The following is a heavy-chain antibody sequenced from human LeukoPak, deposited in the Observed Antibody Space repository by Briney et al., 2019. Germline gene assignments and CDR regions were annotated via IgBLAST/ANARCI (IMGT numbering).Heavy chain of an antibody. CDR1: GGSIGSSTYY. V-gene: IGHV4-39*01. Sequence: SETLSLTCTVYGGSIGSSTYYWGWIRQPPGKGLEWIGSIYYSGGTYYNPSLKSRVTISVDTSKNQFSLNLTSVTAADTAVYYCARSTTIKGWFDPWGQGTLVTVSS. CDR2: IYYSGGT. CDR3: ARSTTIKGWFDP. D-gene: IGHD4-11*01. J-gene: IGHJ5*02.